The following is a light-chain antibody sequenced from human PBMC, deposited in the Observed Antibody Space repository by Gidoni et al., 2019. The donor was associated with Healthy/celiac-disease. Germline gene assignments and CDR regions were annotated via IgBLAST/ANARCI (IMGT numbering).Light chain of an antibody. J-gene: IGLJ3*02. CDR3: ETWDSNRWV. Sequence: QPVLTQSSSASASLGSSFKLTCTLSSGHSSYIIAWHQQQPGKAPRYLMKLEGSGSYNKGSGVPDRFSGSSSGADRYLTISNLQSEDEADYYCETWDSNRWVFGGGTKLTVL. V-gene: IGLV4-60*03. CDR1: SGHSSYI. CDR2: LEGSGSY.